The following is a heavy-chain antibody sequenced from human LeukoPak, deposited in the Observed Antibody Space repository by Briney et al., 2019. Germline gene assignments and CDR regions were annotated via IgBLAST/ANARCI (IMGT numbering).Heavy chain of an antibody. CDR2: IYHSGST. Sequence: SETLSLTCTVSGGSISSSSYYWGWIRQPPGKGLEWIGSIYHSGSTYYNPSLKSRVTISVDTSKNQFSLKLSSVTAADTAVYYCASSRTMVRGVTVDYWGQGTLVTVSS. CDR3: ASSRTMVRGVTVDY. J-gene: IGHJ4*02. D-gene: IGHD3-10*01. CDR1: GGSISSSSYY. V-gene: IGHV4-39*01.